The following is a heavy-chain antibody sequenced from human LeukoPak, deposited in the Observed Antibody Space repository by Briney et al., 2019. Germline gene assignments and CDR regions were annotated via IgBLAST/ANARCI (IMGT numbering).Heavy chain of an antibody. CDR2: IWYDGSNK. CDR3: ARDQSDYYDSSGYDY. Sequence: GGSLRLSCAAPGFTFSSYGMHWVRQAPGKGLEWVAVIWYDGSNKYYADSVKGRFTISRDNSKNTLYLQMNSLRAEDTAVYYCARDQSDYYDSSGYDYWGQGTLVTVSS. D-gene: IGHD3-22*01. CDR1: GFTFSSYG. V-gene: IGHV3-33*01. J-gene: IGHJ4*02.